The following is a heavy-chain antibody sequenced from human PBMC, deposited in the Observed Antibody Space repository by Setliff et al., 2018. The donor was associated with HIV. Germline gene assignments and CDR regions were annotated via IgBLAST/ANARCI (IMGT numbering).Heavy chain of an antibody. CDR1: GFTFSSYS. D-gene: IGHD3-22*01. CDR3: AGDLFPYYHDSSPYYPPGY. J-gene: IGHJ4*02. Sequence: GGSLRLSCAASGFTFSSYSMNWVRQAPGKGLEWVSSISSSSSYIYYADSVKGRFTISRDNAKNSLYLQMNSLRAEDTAVYYCAGDLFPYYHDSSPYYPPGYWGQGTLVTVSS. V-gene: IGHV3-21*04. CDR2: ISSSSSYI.